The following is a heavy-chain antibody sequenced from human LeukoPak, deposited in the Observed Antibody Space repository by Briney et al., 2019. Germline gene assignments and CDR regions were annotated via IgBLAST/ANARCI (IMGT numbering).Heavy chain of an antibody. CDR1: GYTFTGYY. V-gene: IGHV1-8*02. Sequence: EASVKVSCKASGYTFTGYYMHWVRQAPGQGLEWMGWINPNSGNTGYAQKFQGRVTMTRNTSISTAYMELSSLRSEDTAVYYCARGYYGGYWGQGTLVTVSS. D-gene: IGHD4-23*01. CDR2: INPNSGNT. CDR3: ARGYYGGY. J-gene: IGHJ4*02.